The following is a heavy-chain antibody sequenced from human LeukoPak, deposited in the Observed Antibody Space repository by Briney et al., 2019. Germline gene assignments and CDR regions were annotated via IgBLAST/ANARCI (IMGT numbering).Heavy chain of an antibody. V-gene: IGHV4-34*01. D-gene: IGHD4-17*01. Sequence: SETLSLTCAVYGGSFSGSYWSWIRQPPGKGLEWIGEINHSGSTNYNPSLKSRVTISVDTSKNQFSLKLSSVTAADTAVYYFARGCRHDYGDNNWFDPWGQGTLVTVYS. J-gene: IGHJ5*02. CDR2: INHSGST. CDR1: GGSFSGSY. CDR3: ARGCRHDYGDNNWFDP.